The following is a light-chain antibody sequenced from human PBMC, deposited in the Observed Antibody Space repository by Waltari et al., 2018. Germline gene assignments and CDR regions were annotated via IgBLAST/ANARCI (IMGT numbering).Light chain of an antibody. CDR2: RDS. CDR1: HLGSKN. Sequence: SYELTPPLSVSVALGQTARISCGGNHLGSKNVHWYQQKPGLAPVVVLYRDSNRPSGIPARFSVSTWGNTATLTTLTISRPQAGYEAGYYCQVCDCDTVGVCGGGTGLTVL. V-gene: IGLV3-9*01. CDR3: QVCDCDTVGV. J-gene: IGLJ3*02.